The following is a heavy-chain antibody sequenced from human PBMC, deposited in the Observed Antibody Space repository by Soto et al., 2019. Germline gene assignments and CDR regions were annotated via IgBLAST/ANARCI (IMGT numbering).Heavy chain of an antibody. CDR1: GGSISSGGYY. CDR2: IYYSGST. CDR3: AREREAFGFDY. Sequence: QVQLQESGPGLVKPSQTLSLTCTVSGGSISSGGYYWSWIRQHPGKGLEWIGYIYYSGSTYYNPSHTSXXTXSXXTSNNPFSLALSSVPDADPALYYCAREREAFGFDYWGQGTLVTVAS. J-gene: IGHJ4*02. D-gene: IGHD1-26*01. V-gene: IGHV4-31*01.